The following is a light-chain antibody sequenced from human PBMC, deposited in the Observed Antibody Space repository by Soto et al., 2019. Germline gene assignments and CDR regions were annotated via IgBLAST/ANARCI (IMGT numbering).Light chain of an antibody. J-gene: IGLJ2*01. V-gene: IGLV2-8*01. CDR1: SSDVGGYNY. Sequence: QSALTQPPSASGYPGQSVTISCTGTSSDVGGYNYVSWYQQHPGKAPKLMIYEVSKRPSGVPDRFSGSKSGNTASLTVSGRQAEDEADYYCSSYAGSNNVVFGGGTKVTVL. CDR3: SSYAGSNNVV. CDR2: EVS.